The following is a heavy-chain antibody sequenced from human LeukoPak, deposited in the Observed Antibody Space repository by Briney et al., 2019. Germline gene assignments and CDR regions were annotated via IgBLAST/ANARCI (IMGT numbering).Heavy chain of an antibody. J-gene: IGHJ4*02. CDR3: ARHAESGYDRFDH. CDR1: GASISSYY. Sequence: SETLSLTCTVSGASISSYYWSWIRQPPGKGLDWIGYIYYSGNINYKSPLKSRVTISGDTSKNQFSLKLSSVTAADTAVYYCARHAESGYDRFDHWGQGTLVTVSS. V-gene: IGHV4-59*08. CDR2: IYYSGNI. D-gene: IGHD5-12*01.